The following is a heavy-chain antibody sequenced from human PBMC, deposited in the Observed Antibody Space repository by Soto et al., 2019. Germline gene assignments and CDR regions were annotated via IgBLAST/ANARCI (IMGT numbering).Heavy chain of an antibody. D-gene: IGHD1-20*01. CDR1: GFTFSSYA. Sequence: EVQLLESGGGLVQPGGSLRLSCAASGFTFSSYAMSWVRQAPGKGLEWVSAISGSGGSTYYADSVKGRFTISRDNSKNTLYLQLDSLRAEDTAVYYCANSQTVYRFAIHAFDFWGQGTMVTVSS. V-gene: IGHV3-23*01. CDR2: ISGSGGST. J-gene: IGHJ3*01. CDR3: ANSQTVYRFAIHAFDF.